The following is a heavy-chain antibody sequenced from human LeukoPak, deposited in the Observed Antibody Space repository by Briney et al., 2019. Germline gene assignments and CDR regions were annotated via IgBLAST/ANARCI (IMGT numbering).Heavy chain of an antibody. D-gene: IGHD3-22*01. Sequence: GESLKISCKGSGYSFTSYWISWVRQMPGKGLEWMGRIDPSDSYTNYSPSFQGHVTISADKSISTAYLQWRSLKASDTAMYYCARILDYYDSSGYYQYYFDYWGQGTLVTVSS. CDR1: GYSFTSYW. CDR2: IDPSDSYT. CDR3: ARILDYYDSSGYYQYYFDY. J-gene: IGHJ4*02. V-gene: IGHV5-10-1*01.